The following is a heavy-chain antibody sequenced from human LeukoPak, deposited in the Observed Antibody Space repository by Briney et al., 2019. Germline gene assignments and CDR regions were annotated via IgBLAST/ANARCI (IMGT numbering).Heavy chain of an antibody. CDR3: ARDAAADY. J-gene: IGHJ4*02. D-gene: IGHD2-2*01. CDR1: GGSFSGYY. CDR2: INHSGST. Sequence: SETLSLTCAVYGGSFSGYYWSWIRQPPGKGLEWIGEINHSGSTNYNPSLKSRVTISVDTSKNQFSLKLSSVTAADTAVYYCARDAAADYWGQGTLVSVSS. V-gene: IGHV4-34*01.